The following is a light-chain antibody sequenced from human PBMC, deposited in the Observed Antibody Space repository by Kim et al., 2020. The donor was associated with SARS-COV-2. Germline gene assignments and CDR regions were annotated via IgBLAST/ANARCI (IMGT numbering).Light chain of an antibody. CDR1: QSVSNNY. V-gene: IGKV3-20*01. Sequence: LSPGEIATLTCRASQSVSNNYLAWYQQKPGQAPRLLIYGASSRATGIPDRFSGSGSGTDFTLTISRLEPEDFAVYYCQQYSSSVTFGQGTRLEIK. J-gene: IGKJ5*01. CDR2: GAS. CDR3: QQYSSSVT.